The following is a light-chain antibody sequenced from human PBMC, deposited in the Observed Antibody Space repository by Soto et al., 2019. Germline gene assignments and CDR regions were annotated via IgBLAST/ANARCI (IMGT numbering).Light chain of an antibody. CDR2: GAS. V-gene: IGKV3-15*01. Sequence: EIVMTQSPATLSVCQGERATLSCRASQSVTSNLAWYQQKPGQAPRLLIYGASTRATGIPARFSGSGSGTEFTLTISSLQSEDFAVYYCQQYNNWPPRGTFGQGTKVEIK. CDR1: QSVTSN. CDR3: QQYNNWPPRGT. J-gene: IGKJ1*01.